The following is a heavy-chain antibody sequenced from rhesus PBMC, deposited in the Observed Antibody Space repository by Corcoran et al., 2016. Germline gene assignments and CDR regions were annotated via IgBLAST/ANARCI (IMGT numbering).Heavy chain of an antibody. CDR1: GYTFTAYY. Sequence: EVQLVQSGAEVQKPGASVKISCTASGYTFTAYYLHWVRQAPGKGLEWMGLVDPEDGEARHAQKFQDRVTITADTSTDTAYMELSSLRAEDTAVYYCATRSNVYGSDAFDFWGQGLRVTVSS. CDR3: ATRSNVYGSDAFDF. J-gene: IGHJ3*01. CDR2: VDPEDGEA. D-gene: IGHD1-44*02. V-gene: IGHV1-111*02.